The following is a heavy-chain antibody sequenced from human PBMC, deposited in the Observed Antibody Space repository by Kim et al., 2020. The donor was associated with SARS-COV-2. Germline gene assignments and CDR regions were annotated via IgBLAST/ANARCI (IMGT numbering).Heavy chain of an antibody. CDR3: AKVGITGTIRTYYFDY. CDR2: ISGSGGST. V-gene: IGHV3-23*01. Sequence: GGSLRLSCAASGFTFSSYAMSWVRQAPGKGLEWVSAISGSGGSTYYADSVKGRFTISRDNSKNTLYLQMNSLRAEDTAVYYCAKVGITGTIRTYYFDYWGQGTLVTVSS. CDR1: GFTFSSYA. D-gene: IGHD1-7*01. J-gene: IGHJ4*02.